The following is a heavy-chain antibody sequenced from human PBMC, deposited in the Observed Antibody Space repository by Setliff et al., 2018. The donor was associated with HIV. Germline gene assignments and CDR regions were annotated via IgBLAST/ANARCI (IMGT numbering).Heavy chain of an antibody. J-gene: IGHJ6*04. D-gene: IGHD1-26*01. Sequence: ASVKVSCKASGYTFTGYYIHWVRQAPGQGLEWMGRINPNSGPTNYAQKFQGRVTMTRDTSISTAYMELSSLRSEDTAVYYCAREVGTYSGSYAVADGFDIWGKGTTVTVSS. V-gene: IGHV1-2*06. CDR2: INPNSGPT. CDR3: AREVGTYSGSYAVADGFDI. CDR1: GYTFTGYY.